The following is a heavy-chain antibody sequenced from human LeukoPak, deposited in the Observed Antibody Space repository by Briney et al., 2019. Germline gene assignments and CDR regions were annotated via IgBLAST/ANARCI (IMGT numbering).Heavy chain of an antibody. D-gene: IGHD3-22*01. J-gene: IGHJ4*02. CDR3: AKEGDSSATFDY. Sequence: GGSLRLSCAASGFTFSIYAMNWVRQAPGKGVESVSGISGSGGSTYYADSVKGRFTISRDNSKNTLYLKMNSLRAEDTAVYYCAKEGDSSATFDYWGQGTLVTVSS. CDR1: GFTFSIYA. V-gene: IGHV3-23*01. CDR2: ISGSGGST.